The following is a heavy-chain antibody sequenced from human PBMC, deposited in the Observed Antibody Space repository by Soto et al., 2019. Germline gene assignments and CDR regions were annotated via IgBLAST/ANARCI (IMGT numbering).Heavy chain of an antibody. V-gene: IGHV3-23*01. Sequence: EVQLLESGGGLGQPGGSLRLSCAASGFSFSSSAMTWFRQAPGRGLECVSGITAYGGTTYYADSVQGRFTISRDNSKNTLSLQMNSLRADDAAVYYCVRGRGGYTYEYFDLWGRGTLVTVSS. CDR3: VRGRGGYTYEYFDL. CDR2: ITAYGGTT. CDR1: GFSFSSSA. J-gene: IGHJ2*01. D-gene: IGHD5-18*01.